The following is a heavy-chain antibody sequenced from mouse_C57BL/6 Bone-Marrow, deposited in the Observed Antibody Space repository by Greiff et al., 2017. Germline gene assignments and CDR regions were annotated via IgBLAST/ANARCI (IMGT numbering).Heavy chain of an antibody. J-gene: IGHJ3*01. CDR2: IHPNSGST. Sequence: VQLQQPGAELVKPGASVKLSCKASGYTFTSYWMHWVKQRPGQGLEWIGMIHPNSGSTNYNEKFKSKATLTVDKSSSTAYMQLSSLTSDDSAVYYCARIYDGHRFAYWGQGTLVTVSA. CDR3: ARIYDGHRFAY. D-gene: IGHD2-3*01. V-gene: IGHV1-64*01. CDR1: GYTFTSYW.